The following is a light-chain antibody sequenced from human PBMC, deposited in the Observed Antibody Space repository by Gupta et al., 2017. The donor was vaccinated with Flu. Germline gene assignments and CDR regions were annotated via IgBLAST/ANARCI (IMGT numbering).Light chain of an antibody. CDR1: SSDVGCYNY. J-gene: IGLJ2*01. Sequence: QSALTQPASVSGSPGQSITISCTGTSSDVGCYNYVFWYQQHPGKAPKLMIYYVSNRPSGVSNRFPGSKVGNTALLTNSGLQAEDEADYYCSSYTSSSTPVVFGGGTKLTVL. CDR2: YVS. CDR3: SSYTSSSTPVV. V-gene: IGLV2-14*01.